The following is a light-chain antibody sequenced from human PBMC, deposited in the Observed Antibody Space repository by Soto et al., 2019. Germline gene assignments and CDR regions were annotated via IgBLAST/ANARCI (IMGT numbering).Light chain of an antibody. CDR3: QQGYSTPWT. CDR2: AAS. CDR1: QSISSY. V-gene: IGKV1-39*01. Sequence: DIQMTQSPSSLSASVGDRVTITCRASQSISSYLNWYQQKPGKAPKLLIYAASSLQSGVLSRFRGSGSGTDFTLTINSLQPEDFGPYYCQQGYSTPWTLGQGTKVEIK. J-gene: IGKJ1*01.